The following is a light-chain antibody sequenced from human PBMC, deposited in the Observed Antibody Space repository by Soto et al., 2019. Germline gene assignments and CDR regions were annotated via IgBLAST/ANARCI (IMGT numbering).Light chain of an antibody. V-gene: IGKV3-15*01. CDR1: QSVSSY. Sequence: EIVMTQSPATLSVSPGERATLSCRASQSVSSYVAWYQQKPGQAPRLLIYGTSTRATGIPARFSGAGSGTEFTLTISSLQSEDFAVYYCQQHTERPLWTFGQGTKVEIK. J-gene: IGKJ1*01. CDR2: GTS. CDR3: QQHTERPLWT.